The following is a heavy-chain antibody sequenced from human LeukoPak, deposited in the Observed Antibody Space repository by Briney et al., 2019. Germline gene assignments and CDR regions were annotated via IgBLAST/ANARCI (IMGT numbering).Heavy chain of an antibody. V-gene: IGHV3-21*01. J-gene: IGHJ6*03. CDR3: ARDYGDYEPGRHHYYYYYMDV. D-gene: IGHD4-17*01. Sequence: GGSLRLSCAASGFTFSSCSKNWVRQTPGKGLEWVSSISSSSSYIFYADSVKGRFTMSRDNAKKSLFLQMNSLRAEDTAVYYCARDYGDYEPGRHHYYYYYMDVWGKGTTVTVSS. CDR1: GFTFSSCS. CDR2: ISSSSSYI.